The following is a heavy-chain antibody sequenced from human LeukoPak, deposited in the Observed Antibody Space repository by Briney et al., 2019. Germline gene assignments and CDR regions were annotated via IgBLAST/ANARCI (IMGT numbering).Heavy chain of an antibody. CDR1: GFSFTGYF. CDR3: ARASGYSYADY. J-gene: IGHJ4*02. V-gene: IGHV1-2*06. Sequence: GASVKVSCKASGFSFTGYFMHWVRQAPGQGPEWMGRIDPNSGGTNYALKFQGRVTMTRDTPITTAYMDLSRLRSDDTAVYYCARASGYSYADYWGQGTLVTVSS. D-gene: IGHD5-18*01. CDR2: IDPNSGGT.